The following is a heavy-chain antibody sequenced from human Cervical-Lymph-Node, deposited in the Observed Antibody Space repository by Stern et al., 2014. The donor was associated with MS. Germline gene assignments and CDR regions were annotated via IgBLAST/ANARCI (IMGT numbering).Heavy chain of an antibody. D-gene: IGHD1-1*01. J-gene: IGHJ4*02. CDR3: ARDTSSPERSDW. V-gene: IGHV3-53*01. CDR1: GFTVSRDY. CDR2: ITNVGSL. Sequence: EVQLVESGGGVIQPGGSLRLSCTAFGFTVSRDYMTWVRQAPGKGLELLSLITNVGSLFYTDSVKGRFTISRDDSKNTVYLHMTSLRAEDTAMYYCARDTSSPERSDWWGQGTLVTVSS.